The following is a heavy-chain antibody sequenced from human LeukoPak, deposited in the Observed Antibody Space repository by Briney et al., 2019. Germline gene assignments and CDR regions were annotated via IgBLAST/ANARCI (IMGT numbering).Heavy chain of an antibody. CDR3: TREIGSYYDSSGYYYGGYYYYYMDV. CDR2: IRSKAYGGTT. CDR1: GFTFGDYA. D-gene: IGHD3-22*01. V-gene: IGHV3-49*04. J-gene: IGHJ6*03. Sequence: GGSLRLSCTASGFTFGDYAMSWVRQAPGKGLEWVGFIRSKAYGGTTEYAASVKGRFTISRGDSKGIAYLQMNSLKTEDTAVYYCTREIGSYYDSSGYYYGGYYYYYMDVWGKGTTVTVSS.